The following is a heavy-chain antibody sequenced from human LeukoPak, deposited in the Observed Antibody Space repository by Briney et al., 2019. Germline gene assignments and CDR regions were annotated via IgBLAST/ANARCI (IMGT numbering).Heavy chain of an antibody. CDR1: GFTFSSYE. Sequence: GGSLRLSCAASGFTFSSYEMNWVRQAPGKGLEWVPYISSSGSTIYYADSVKGRFTISRDNAKNSLYLQMNSLRAEDTAVYYCARDRTASGTRGLWGRPQLGPDAFDIWGQGTMVTVSS. J-gene: IGHJ3*02. V-gene: IGHV3-48*03. CDR3: ARDRTASGTRGLWGRPQLGPDAFDI. CDR2: ISSSGSTI. D-gene: IGHD3-10*01.